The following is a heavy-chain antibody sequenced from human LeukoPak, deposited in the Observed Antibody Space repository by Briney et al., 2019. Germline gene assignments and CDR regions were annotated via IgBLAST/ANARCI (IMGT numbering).Heavy chain of an antibody. CDR1: GFTFSSYW. V-gene: IGHV3-7*01. J-gene: IGHJ4*02. D-gene: IGHD3-10*01. CDR2: IKQDGSEK. CDR3: ARVQGYYYASGSPYYFDY. Sequence: GGSLRLSCAASGFTFSSYWMSWVRQAPGKGLEWVANIKQDGSEKYYVASVKGRSTISRDNAKNSLYLQMNSLRAEDTAVYYCARVQGYYYASGSPYYFDYWGQGTLVTVSS.